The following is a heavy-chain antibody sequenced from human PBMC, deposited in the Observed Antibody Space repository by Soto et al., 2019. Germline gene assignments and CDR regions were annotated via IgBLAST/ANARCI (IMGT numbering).Heavy chain of an antibody. Sequence: ASVKVSCKASGYTFTSYGISWVRQAPGQGLEWMGWISAYNGNTNYAQKLQGRVTMTTDTSTSTAYMELRSLRSDDTAVYYCARSTHTQRDDWFAPWGQGTLVTVSS. V-gene: IGHV1-18*01. CDR2: ISAYNGNT. CDR1: GYTFTSYG. CDR3: ARSTHTQRDDWFAP. J-gene: IGHJ5*02.